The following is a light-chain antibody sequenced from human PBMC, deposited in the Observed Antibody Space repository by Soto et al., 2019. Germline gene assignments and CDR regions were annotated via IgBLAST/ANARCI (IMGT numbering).Light chain of an antibody. J-gene: IGKJ4*01. CDR2: AAS. CDR1: QSVSFY. CDR3: QQLNGYLELT. V-gene: IGKV1-39*01. Sequence: IQMTQSPSSLSASVVDRVTITCLASQSVSFYFNWYQQKPGKAPKLLIYAASSLQSGVPSRFSGSRSGTEFTLTISSLQPEDFATYYCQQLNGYLELTFGGGTKVDIK.